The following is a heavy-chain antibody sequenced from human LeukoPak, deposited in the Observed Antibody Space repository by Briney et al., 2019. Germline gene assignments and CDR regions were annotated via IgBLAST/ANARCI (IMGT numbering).Heavy chain of an antibody. V-gene: IGHV3-23*01. CDR2: MSGDATST. Sequence: PGGSLRLSCAASGFTFSSFAMNRVRQAPGKGLEWVSTMSGDATSTYYADSVKGRFTISRDNSKNTLYLQMNSLRAEDTAVYYCAKRTSGSSWYSSDYWGQGTLVTVSS. CDR1: GFTFSSFA. CDR3: AKRTSGSSWYSSDY. J-gene: IGHJ4*02. D-gene: IGHD6-13*01.